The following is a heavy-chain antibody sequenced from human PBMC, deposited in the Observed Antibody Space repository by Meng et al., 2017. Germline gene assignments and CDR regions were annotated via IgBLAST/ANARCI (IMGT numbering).Heavy chain of an antibody. J-gene: IGHJ4*02. CDR3: ARAPLTMVRGVTYNELSLGVF. CDR1: GYTFTGYY. D-gene: IGHD3-10*01. V-gene: IGHV1-69*05. Sequence: SVKVSCKASGYTFTGYYMHWVRQAPGQGLEWMGRINPIFGTANYAQKFQGRVTITTDESTSTAYMELSSLRSEDTAVYYCARAPLTMVRGVTYNELSLGVFWGQGTLVTVSS. CDR2: INPIFGTA.